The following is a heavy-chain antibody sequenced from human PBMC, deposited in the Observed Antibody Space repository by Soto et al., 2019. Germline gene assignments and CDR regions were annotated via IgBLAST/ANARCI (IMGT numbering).Heavy chain of an antibody. CDR2: ISGSGGST. Sequence: HPGGSLRLSCAASGFTFSSYAMSWVRQAPGKGLEWVSGISGSGGSTDYAASVKDRFTISRDNSKNTLYLQMNSLRAEDTAVYYCAKSRAVPGLFDYWGQGTLVTVSS. CDR1: GFTFSSYA. J-gene: IGHJ4*02. CDR3: AKSRAVPGLFDY. D-gene: IGHD6-19*01. V-gene: IGHV3-23*01.